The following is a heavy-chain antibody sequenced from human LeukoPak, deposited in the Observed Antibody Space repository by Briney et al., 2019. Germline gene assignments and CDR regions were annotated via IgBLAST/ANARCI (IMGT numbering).Heavy chain of an antibody. J-gene: IGHJ6*03. CDR3: AKHPLTSSNYYMDV. CDR2: ISGSGGST. D-gene: IGHD3-9*01. Sequence: GGSLRLSCAASGFTFSSYAMSWVRQAPGKGLEWVSAISGSGGSTYYADSVKGRFTGRFTISRDNSKNTLYLQMSSLRAEDTAVYFCAKHPLTSSNYYMDVWGKGTAVTVSS. CDR1: GFTFSSYA. V-gene: IGHV3-23*01.